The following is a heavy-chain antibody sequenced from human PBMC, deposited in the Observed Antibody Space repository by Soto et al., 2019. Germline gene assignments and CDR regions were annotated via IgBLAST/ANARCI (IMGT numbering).Heavy chain of an antibody. V-gene: IGHV3-7*01. Sequence: EGQLVESGGTLVQPGGSLRLSYVASGFKFRSYWMSWVRQAPGKGREWLANIKEDGSEKYYVDSVEGRFTISRDNARNSVYLQMNSLRAEDTAIYYCTRGGGRDSNEHFWGQGTLVIVSS. CDR3: TRGGGRDSNEHF. CDR1: GFKFRSYW. D-gene: IGHD4-4*01. J-gene: IGHJ4*02. CDR2: IKEDGSEK.